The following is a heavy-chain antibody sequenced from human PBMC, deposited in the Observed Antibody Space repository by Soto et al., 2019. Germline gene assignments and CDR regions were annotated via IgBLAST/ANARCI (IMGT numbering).Heavy chain of an antibody. J-gene: IGHJ3*02. CDR1: GFTFSSYG. Sequence: PGGSLTLSCAASGFTFSSYGMHWVRHAPAKGLEWVAVIWYDGSNKYYADSVKGRFTISRDNSKNTLYLQMNSLSAEDTAVYYCAREMRTNLGYAFDIWGQGTMVTVSS. CDR3: AREMRTNLGYAFDI. CDR2: IWYDGSNK. V-gene: IGHV3-33*01.